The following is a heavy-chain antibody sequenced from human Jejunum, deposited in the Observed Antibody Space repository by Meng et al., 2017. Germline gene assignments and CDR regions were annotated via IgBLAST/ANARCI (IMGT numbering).Heavy chain of an antibody. J-gene: IGHJ4*02. D-gene: IGHD1-26*01. V-gene: IGHV1-2*06. CDR3: ARELISYAFDY. Sequence: VQLVQSAADVKEPGASVKVSCKASGYTFTDYYLYWVRPAPGQGLEWMGRINTRAGGTIYTQKFYGRVTMTRDTSISTAYMELSRLRSDDTAVYYCARELISYAFDYWGQGSLVTVSS. CDR1: GYTFTDYY. CDR2: INTRAGGT.